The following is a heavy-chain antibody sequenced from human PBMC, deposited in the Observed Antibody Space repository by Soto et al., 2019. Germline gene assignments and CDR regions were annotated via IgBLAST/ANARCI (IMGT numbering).Heavy chain of an antibody. D-gene: IGHD3-10*01. V-gene: IGHV4-38-2*01. CDR1: GYSISSGYY. J-gene: IGHJ6*02. CDR3: ASGPYGAGSYYKGYYYYGMGV. Sequence: SETLSLTCAVSGYSISSGYYWGWIRQPPEKGLEWIGSIYHSRSTYYNPSLKRRVTISVATSKNQFSLKLSSVTAADTAVYYCASGPYGAGSYYKGYYYYGMGVWGQGTTVTVSS. CDR2: IYHSRST.